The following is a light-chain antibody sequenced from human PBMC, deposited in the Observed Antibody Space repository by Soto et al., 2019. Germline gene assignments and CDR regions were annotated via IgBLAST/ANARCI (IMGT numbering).Light chain of an antibody. V-gene: IGKV1-39*01. CDR1: QSISSY. J-gene: IGKJ2*01. CDR2: GAS. CDR3: QQSYSPVRNI. Sequence: DIQMTQSPSSLSASAGDRVTITCRASQSISSYLNWYQQKPGKAPKLLIYGASNLQSGVPSRFSGGGSGTEFTLTISSLQPEDFATYYCQQSYSPVRNIFGQGTKLEI.